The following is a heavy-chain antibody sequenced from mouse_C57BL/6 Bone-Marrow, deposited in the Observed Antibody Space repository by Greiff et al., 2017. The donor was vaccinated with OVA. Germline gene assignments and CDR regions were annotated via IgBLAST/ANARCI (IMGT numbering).Heavy chain of an antibody. D-gene: IGHD4-1*01. CDR2: ISYDGSN. V-gene: IGHV3-6*01. CDR3: ARGTGTWFAY. Sequence: ESGPGLVKPSQSLSLTCSVTGYSITSGYYWNWIRQFPGNKLEWMGYISYDGSNNYNPSLKNRISITRDTSKNQFFLKLKSVTTEDTATYYCARGTGTWFAYWGQGTLVTVSA. J-gene: IGHJ3*01. CDR1: GYSITSGYY.